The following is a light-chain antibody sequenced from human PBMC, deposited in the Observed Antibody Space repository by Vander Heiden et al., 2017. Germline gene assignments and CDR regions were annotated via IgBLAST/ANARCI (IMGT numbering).Light chain of an antibody. CDR1: QSISSY. V-gene: IGKV1-39*01. CDR2: AAS. CDR3: QQIYSNPKYT. Sequence: DIQMTQSPSSLSASVGDRVTITCRASQSISSYLNWYQQKPGKAPKLLIYAASSWQSGVPSRFSGSGFGTDFTLTISSRQPEDFATYYCQQIYSNPKYTFGQGTKMEIK. J-gene: IGKJ2*01.